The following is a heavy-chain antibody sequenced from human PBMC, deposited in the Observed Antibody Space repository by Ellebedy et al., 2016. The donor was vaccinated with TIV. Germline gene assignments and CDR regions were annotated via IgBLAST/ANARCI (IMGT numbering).Heavy chain of an antibody. CDR3: ARLAGSSSSWYYFDY. V-gene: IGHV3-74*01. J-gene: IGHJ4*02. Sequence: GESLKISXAASGFTFSSYWMHWVRQAPGKGLVWVSRINSDGSSTSYADSVKGRFTISRDNAKNTLYLQMNSLRAEDTAVYYCARLAGSSSSWYYFDYWGQGTLVTVSS. CDR1: GFTFSSYW. CDR2: INSDGSST. D-gene: IGHD2-2*01.